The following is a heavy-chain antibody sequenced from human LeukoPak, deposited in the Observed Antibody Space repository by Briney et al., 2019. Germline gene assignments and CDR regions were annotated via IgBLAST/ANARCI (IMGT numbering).Heavy chain of an antibody. CDR2: IHYSVTT. D-gene: IGHD5-12*01. Sequence: SETLSLTCTVSAGSISSSSYYWAWTRQPPGKALEWIGSIHYSVTTFYSPSLKSRVTISADASKNQFSLKLSSVTAADTAVYYCARRVRVATIDYWGQGTLVTVSS. J-gene: IGHJ4*02. CDR3: ARRVRVATIDY. V-gene: IGHV4-39*01. CDR1: AGSISSSSYY.